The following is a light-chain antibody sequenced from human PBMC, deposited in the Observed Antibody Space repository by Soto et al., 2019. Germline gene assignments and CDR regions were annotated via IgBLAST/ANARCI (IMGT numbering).Light chain of an antibody. CDR1: SSDVGAYNY. CDR3: LSFDSSLSVV. V-gene: IGLV2-14*01. J-gene: IGLJ2*01. CDR2: GNT. Sequence: QSALTQPASVSGSPGQSITISCTGTSSDVGAYNYVSWYQQHPGKAPKLMIYGNTNRPSGVPDRFSGSKSGTSASLAITGLQAEDEADYYCLSFDSSLSVVFGGGTKLTVL.